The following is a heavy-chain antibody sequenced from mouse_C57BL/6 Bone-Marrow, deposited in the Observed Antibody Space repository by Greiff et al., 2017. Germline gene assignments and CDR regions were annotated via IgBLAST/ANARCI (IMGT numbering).Heavy chain of an antibody. V-gene: IGHV5-4*01. CDR3: ARDGSGEVGV. Sequence: EVKLMESGGGLVKPGGSLKLSCAASGFTFSSYAMSWVRQTPEKRLEWVATISDGGSYTYYPDNVKGRFTISRDNAKNNLYLQMSHLKSEDTAMYYSARDGSGEVGVCGTGTTVTVSS. CDR1: GFTFSSYA. D-gene: IGHD3-1*01. CDR2: ISDGGSYT. J-gene: IGHJ1*03.